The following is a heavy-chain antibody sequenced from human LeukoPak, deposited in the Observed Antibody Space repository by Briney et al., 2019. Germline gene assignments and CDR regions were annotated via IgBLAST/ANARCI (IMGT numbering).Heavy chain of an antibody. CDR2: VYYSGST. Sequence: SETLSLTCTVSGASVSSGSYYWNWIRQPPGKGLEWIGCVYYSGSTNYNPSLKSRVTISVDTSKNQFSLKLSSVTAADTAVYYRARDNWNSNIDYWGRGTLVTVSS. V-gene: IGHV4-61*01. CDR1: GASVSSGSYY. CDR3: ARDNWNSNIDY. J-gene: IGHJ4*02. D-gene: IGHD1-7*01.